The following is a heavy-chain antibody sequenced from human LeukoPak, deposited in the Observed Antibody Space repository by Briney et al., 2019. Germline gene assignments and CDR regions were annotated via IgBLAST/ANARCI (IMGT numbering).Heavy chain of an antibody. CDR3: ARDTYGDYALAWFDP. Sequence: GGSLRLSCAASGFTFSNYWMSWVRQAPGKGLEWVANIRQDGSEKYYVDSVKGRFTISGDNAKNSLYLQMNSLRAEDTAVYYCARDTYGDYALAWFDPWGQGTLVTVSS. J-gene: IGHJ5*02. D-gene: IGHD4-17*01. CDR1: GFTFSNYW. V-gene: IGHV3-7*01. CDR2: IRQDGSEK.